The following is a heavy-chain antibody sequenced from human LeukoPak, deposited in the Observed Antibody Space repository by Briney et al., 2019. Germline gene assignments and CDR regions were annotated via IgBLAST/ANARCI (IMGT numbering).Heavy chain of an antibody. CDR3: ARDYYDSGGYYRGEGFGI. CDR2: ISSSGSII. D-gene: IGHD3-22*01. J-gene: IGHJ3*02. V-gene: IGHV3-11*04. Sequence: PGGSLRLSCTASGFTFGDYAMSWVRQAPGKGLEWVSYISSSGSIIYYADSVKGRFTISRDNAKNSLYLQMNSLRAEDTAVYYCARDYYDSGGYYRGEGFGIWGQGTLVTVSS. CDR1: GFTFGDYA.